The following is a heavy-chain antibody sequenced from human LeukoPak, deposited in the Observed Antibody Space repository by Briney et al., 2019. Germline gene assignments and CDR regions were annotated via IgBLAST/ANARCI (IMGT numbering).Heavy chain of an antibody. CDR2: IYYSGST. V-gene: IGHV4-59*01. J-gene: IGHJ4*02. D-gene: IGHD3-10*01. CDR3: ARDAASTGKIDY. CDR1: GGSISSYY. Sequence: SETLSLTCTVSGGSISSYYWSWIRQPPGKGLEWIGYIYYSGSTNYNPSLKSRVTISVDTSKNQFSLKLSSVTAADTAVYYCARDAASTGKIDYWGQGTLVTVSS.